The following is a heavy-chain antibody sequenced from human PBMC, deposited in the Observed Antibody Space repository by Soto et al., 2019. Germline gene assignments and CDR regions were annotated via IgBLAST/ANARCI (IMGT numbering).Heavy chain of an antibody. D-gene: IGHD2-2*01. CDR2: ISAYTDTP. CDR3: ARVIPGVEAWFDP. CDR1: GYTFTNFG. Sequence: ASVKVSCKASGYTFTNFGVTWVRRAPGQGLEWMGWISAYTDTPNYAQKFQGRVTMTIDTSTSTAYMDLRSLTSDDTAVYYCARVIPGVEAWFDPWGQGTLVTVSA. V-gene: IGHV1-18*01. J-gene: IGHJ5*02.